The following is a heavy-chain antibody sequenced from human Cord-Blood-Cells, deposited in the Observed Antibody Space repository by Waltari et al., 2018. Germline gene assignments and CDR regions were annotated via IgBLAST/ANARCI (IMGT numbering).Heavy chain of an antibody. D-gene: IGHD1-26*01. Sequence: EVQLVESGGGLVQPGGSLRLSCAASGFTFSSYWMSWVRQAPGKGLEWVANKNQYGRQKYYVDSVKGRFTISRDNAKNSLYLQMNSLRAEDTAVYYCASHSGSYYYFDYWGQGTLVTVSS. CDR1: GFTFSSYW. J-gene: IGHJ4*02. CDR3: ASHSGSYYYFDY. CDR2: KNQYGRQK. V-gene: IGHV3-7*01.